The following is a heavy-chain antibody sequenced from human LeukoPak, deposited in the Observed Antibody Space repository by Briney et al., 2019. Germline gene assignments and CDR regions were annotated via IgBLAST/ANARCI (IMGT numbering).Heavy chain of an antibody. Sequence: PSETLSLTCTVSGGSISSSSYYWGWIRQPPGKGLEWIGSIYYSGSTYYNPSLKSRVTISVDTSKNQFSLKLSSVTAADTAVYYCARREGDQLLHFDYWGQGTLVTVSS. V-gene: IGHV4-39*01. J-gene: IGHJ4*02. CDR1: GGSISSSSYY. CDR2: IYYSGST. CDR3: ARREGDQLLHFDY. D-gene: IGHD2-2*01.